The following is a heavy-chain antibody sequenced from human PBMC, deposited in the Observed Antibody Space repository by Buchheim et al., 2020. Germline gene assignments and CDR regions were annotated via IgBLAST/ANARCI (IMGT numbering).Heavy chain of an antibody. V-gene: IGHV3-48*01. J-gene: IGHJ4*02. Sequence: EVQLVESGGGLVQPGGSLRLSCAASGFSFSSYTMNWVRQAPGKGLEWVSYIGSSGSAKYYADSVKCRFTISRDNANNSLYLQMNSLRVEDTAVYYCARSRTAGTYYFDYWGQGAL. CDR3: ARSRTAGTYYFDY. D-gene: IGHD6-19*01. CDR2: IGSSGSAK. CDR1: GFSFSSYT.